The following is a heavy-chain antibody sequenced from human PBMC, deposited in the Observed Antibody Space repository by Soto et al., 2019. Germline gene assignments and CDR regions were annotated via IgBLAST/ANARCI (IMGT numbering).Heavy chain of an antibody. J-gene: IGHJ4*02. CDR1: RRTISSHSYC. Sequence: SENLSHTSIAPRRTISSHSYCSGWIARPPGQRLERVGSLHHSGSTYYNPSLKSRVTISVDTSKNKLYLKLSSVTAADTAVYYCSIQVVVAATDYPGDYWGQGTLVTV. D-gene: IGHD2-15*01. CDR3: SIQVVVAATDYPGDY. V-gene: IGHV4-39*01. CDR2: LHHSGST.